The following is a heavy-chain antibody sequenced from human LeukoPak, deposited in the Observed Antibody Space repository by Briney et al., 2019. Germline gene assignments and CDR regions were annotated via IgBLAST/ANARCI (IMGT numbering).Heavy chain of an antibody. V-gene: IGHV3-11*04. CDR2: IDSSSTTI. J-gene: IGHJ2*01. CDR3: ARDRAAPTWYFDL. Sequence: GGSLRLSCAASGFTFSDYYMSWIRQAPGTGLEWVSYIDSSSTTIYYADSVKGRFTISRDNAKNSLYLQMNSMRDEDTAVYYCARDRAAPTWYFDLWGRGTLVTVSS. D-gene: IGHD2-15*01. CDR1: GFTFSDYY.